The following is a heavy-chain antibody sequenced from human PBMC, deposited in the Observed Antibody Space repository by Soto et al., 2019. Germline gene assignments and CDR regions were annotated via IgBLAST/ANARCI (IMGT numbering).Heavy chain of an antibody. J-gene: IGHJ4*02. CDR1: GGSMSRGDYY. CDR3: MLGSGWKDFDY. V-gene: IGHV4-39*01. CDR2: IYYSGST. D-gene: IGHD3-22*01. Sequence: PSETLSLTCTVSGGSMSRGDYYWGWIRQPPGKGLEWIGNIYYSGSTYYNPSLKSRVTISVDTSKNQFSLKLSSVTAADTAVYYCMLGSGWKDFDYWGQGTLVTVSS.